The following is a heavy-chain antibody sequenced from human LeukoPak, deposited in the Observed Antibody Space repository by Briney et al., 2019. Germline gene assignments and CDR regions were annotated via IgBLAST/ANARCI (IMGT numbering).Heavy chain of an antibody. CDR1: GYTFTSYS. V-gene: IGHV1-46*01. CDR2: INPSGGST. Sequence: ASVKVSCKASGYTFTSYSMHWVRQAPGQGLQWMGIINPSGGSTNYAQNFQGRVTMTRDMSTSTVYMELSSLTSEDTAVYYCARGRHYYDSSDYYYEGDAFDIWGQGTMVTVSS. J-gene: IGHJ3*02. CDR3: ARGRHYYDSSDYYYEGDAFDI. D-gene: IGHD3-22*01.